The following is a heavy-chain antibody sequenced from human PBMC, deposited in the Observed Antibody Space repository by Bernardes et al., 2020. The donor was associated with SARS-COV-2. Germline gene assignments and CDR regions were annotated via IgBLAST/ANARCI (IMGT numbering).Heavy chain of an antibody. D-gene: IGHD7-27*01. CDR2: IKQDGSEK. V-gene: IGHV3-7*01. Sequence: GSSLRLSCAASGFTFNLFWMTWVRQAPGKGLEWVANIKQDGSEKYYVDSVRGRFIISRDNAKNSLYLQMNGLRADDTAVYYCIRENWDWGQGTLVTVSS. J-gene: IGHJ4*02. CDR1: GFTFNLFW. CDR3: IRENWD.